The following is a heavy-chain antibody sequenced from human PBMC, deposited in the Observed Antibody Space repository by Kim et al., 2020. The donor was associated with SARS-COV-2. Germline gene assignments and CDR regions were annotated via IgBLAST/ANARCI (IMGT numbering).Heavy chain of an antibody. CDR1: GGTFSSYA. J-gene: IGHJ5*02. D-gene: IGHD3-16*01. CDR2: IIPIFGTA. V-gene: IGHV1-69*13. CDR3: ASETPGGRNWFDP. Sequence: SVKVSCKASGGTFSSYAISWVRQAPGQGLEWMGGIIPIFGTANYAQKFQGRVTITADESTSTAYMELSSLRSEDTAVYYCASETPGGRNWFDPWGQGTLVTVSS.